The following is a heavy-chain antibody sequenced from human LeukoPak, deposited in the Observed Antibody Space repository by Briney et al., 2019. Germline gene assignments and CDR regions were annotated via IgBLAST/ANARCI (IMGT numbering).Heavy chain of an antibody. CDR2: INPNSGGT. CDR1: GYTFTGYY. CDR3: ATYSGYDYYFDY. D-gene: IGHD5-12*01. J-gene: IGHJ4*02. V-gene: IGHV1-2*02. Sequence: ASVKVSCKASGYTFTGYYMHWVRQAPGQGLEWMGWINPNSGGTNYAQKFQGRVTMTRDTSNSTAYMELSRLRSDDTAVYYCATYSGYDYYFDYWGQGTLVTVSS.